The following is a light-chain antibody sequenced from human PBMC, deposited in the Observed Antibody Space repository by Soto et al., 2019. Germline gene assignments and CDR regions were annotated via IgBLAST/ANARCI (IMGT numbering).Light chain of an antibody. Sequence: DIQMTQSTSTLSASVGGRVTITCRASQSISGWMAWYQQKPGKAPKLLIYDASNLESGVPSRFSGSRSGTEFTTTISSLQADDYATYYCQQYYTYPWTFGQGNKVEIK. J-gene: IGKJ1*01. V-gene: IGKV1-5*01. CDR3: QQYYTYPWT. CDR1: QSISGW. CDR2: DAS.